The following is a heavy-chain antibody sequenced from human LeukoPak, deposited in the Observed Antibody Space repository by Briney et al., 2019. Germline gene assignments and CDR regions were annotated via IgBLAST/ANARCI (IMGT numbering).Heavy chain of an antibody. CDR3: ARGGYVLLWFGESDNWFDP. Sequence: SETLSLTCTVSGGSISSYYWSWIRQPPGKGLEWIGYIYYSGSTNYNPSLKSRVTISVDTSKNQFSLKLSSVTAADTAVYYCARGGYVLLWFGESDNWFDPWGQGILVTVSS. J-gene: IGHJ5*02. CDR1: GGSISSYY. D-gene: IGHD3-10*01. CDR2: IYYSGST. V-gene: IGHV4-59*01.